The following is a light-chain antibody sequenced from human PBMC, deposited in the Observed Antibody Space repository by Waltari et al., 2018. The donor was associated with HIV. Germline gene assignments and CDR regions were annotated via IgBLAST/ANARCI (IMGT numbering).Light chain of an antibody. Sequence: EIVMTQSPAALSVSPGERATLSCKASQSVSTNLAWYQQKPGQAPRLLIYGTSTRATGISDRFSGSGSGTEFTLTISSLQSEDFAVYYCHQYNNWPPWTFGQGTKVEIK. CDR1: QSVSTN. J-gene: IGKJ1*01. CDR3: HQYNNWPPWT. CDR2: GTS. V-gene: IGKV3-15*01.